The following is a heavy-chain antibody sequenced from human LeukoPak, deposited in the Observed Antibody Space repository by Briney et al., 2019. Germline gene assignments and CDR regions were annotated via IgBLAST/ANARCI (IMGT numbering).Heavy chain of an antibody. Sequence: GGSLRLSCAASGFTFSSYGMHWVRQAPGKGLEGVAFIRYDGSNKYYADSVKGRFTISRDNSKNTLYLQMNSLRAEDTAVYYCAKDSVWFGESNPVGYWGQGTLFTVSS. CDR2: IRYDGSNK. CDR1: GFTFSSYG. V-gene: IGHV3-30*02. J-gene: IGHJ4*02. CDR3: AKDSVWFGESNPVGY. D-gene: IGHD3-10*01.